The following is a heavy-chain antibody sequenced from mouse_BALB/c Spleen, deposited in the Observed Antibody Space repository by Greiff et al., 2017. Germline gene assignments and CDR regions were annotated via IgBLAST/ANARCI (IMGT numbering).Heavy chain of an antibody. Sequence: EVQLVESGGGLVQPGGSLKLSCAASGFTFSSYTMSWVRQTPEKRLEWVAYISNGGGSTYYPDTVKGRFTIYRDNAKNTLYLQMSSLKSEDTAMYYCARHGRSHYDAEGWFAYWGQGTLVTVSA. CDR1: GFTFSSYT. J-gene: IGHJ3*01. D-gene: IGHD2-4*01. V-gene: IGHV5-12-2*01. CDR3: ARHGRSHYDAEGWFAY. CDR2: ISNGGGST.